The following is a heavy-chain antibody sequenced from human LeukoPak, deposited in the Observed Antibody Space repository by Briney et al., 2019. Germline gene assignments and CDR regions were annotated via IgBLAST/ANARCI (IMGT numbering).Heavy chain of an antibody. V-gene: IGHV1-69*13. D-gene: IGHD6-19*01. CDR3: ARRRVVAGTYYYYMDV. Sequence: SVKVSCKASGGTFSSYAISWVRQAPGQGLEWMGGIIPIFGTANYAQKFQGRVTITADESTSTAYMELSSLRSEDTAVYYCARRRVVAGTYYYYMDVWGKGTTVTVSS. CDR2: IIPIFGTA. CDR1: GGTFSSYA. J-gene: IGHJ6*03.